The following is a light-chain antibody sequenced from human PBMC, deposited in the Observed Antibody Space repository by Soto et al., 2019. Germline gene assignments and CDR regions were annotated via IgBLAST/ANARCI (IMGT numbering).Light chain of an antibody. J-gene: IGKJ1*01. CDR1: QSVSSY. Sequence: EIVLTQSPATLSLSPGERATLSCRASQSVSSYLAWYQQKPGQAPRLLIYDASNRATGIPARFSGSGSGTDFTLTISSLEPEDFAVYYCQQRSNWPPRRTFDQGTKVEIK. V-gene: IGKV3-11*01. CDR2: DAS. CDR3: QQRSNWPPRRT.